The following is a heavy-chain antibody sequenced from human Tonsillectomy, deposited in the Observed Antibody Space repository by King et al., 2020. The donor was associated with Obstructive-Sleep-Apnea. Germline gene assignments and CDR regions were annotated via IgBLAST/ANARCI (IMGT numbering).Heavy chain of an antibody. J-gene: IGHJ4*02. V-gene: IGHV3-23*04. Sequence: VQLVESGGGLVQPGGSLRLSCAASGFTFTSYAMDWVRQAPGKGLEWVSTISGSGDSTYYTNSVKGRVTISRDNSKNTLYLQMNSLRAEDTAVYYCAKQNSGWYSGFDYWGQGTLVTVSS. CDR3: AKQNSGWYSGFDY. CDR2: ISGSGDST. D-gene: IGHD6-19*01. CDR1: GFTFTSYA.